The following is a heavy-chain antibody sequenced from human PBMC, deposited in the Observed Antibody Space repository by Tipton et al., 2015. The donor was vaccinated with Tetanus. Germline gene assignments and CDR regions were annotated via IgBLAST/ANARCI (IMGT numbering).Heavy chain of an antibody. J-gene: IGHJ4*02. CDR2: IHPSGST. Sequence: LRLSRAASGFTFSNYAMAWVRQAPGKGLEWIGEIHPSGSTNYNASLRGRVTMSVDLTRKHVFLRMTSVTAADTAVYYCARSIAAASVWPFDYWGQGTQVTVSS. D-gene: IGHD2-2*01. CDR3: ARSIAAASVWPFDY. CDR1: GFTFSNYA. V-gene: IGHV4-34*01.